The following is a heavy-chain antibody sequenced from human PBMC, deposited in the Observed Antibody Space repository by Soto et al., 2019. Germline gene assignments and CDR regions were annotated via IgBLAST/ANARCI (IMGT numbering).Heavy chain of an antibody. J-gene: IGHJ4*02. CDR2: ISGSGGST. CDR1: GFTFSSYA. V-gene: IGHV3-23*01. CDR3: AKVGRGYCSSTSCYVPYYFDY. D-gene: IGHD2-2*01. Sequence: EVQLLESGGGLVQPGGSLRLSCAASGFTFSSYAMSWVRQAPGKGLEWVSAISGSGGSTYYADSVKGRFTISRDNSKNTLYLQMNRLRAEDTAVYYCAKVGRGYCSSTSCYVPYYFDYWGQGTLVTVSS.